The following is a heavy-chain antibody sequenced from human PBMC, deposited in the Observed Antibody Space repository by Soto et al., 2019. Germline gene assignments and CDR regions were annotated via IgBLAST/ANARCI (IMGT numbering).Heavy chain of an antibody. CDR2: IYWNDDK. D-gene: IGHD6-13*01. J-gene: IGHJ6*02. V-gene: IGHV2-5*01. CDR3: ANGAAAGTGSYYYYGMDV. CDR1: GVSLSTSGVG. Sequence: QITLKESGPTLVKPTQTLTLTCTFSGVSLSTSGVGVGWIRQPPGKALEWLALIYWNDDKRYSPSLKSRLTITKDTSKNQVVLTMTNMDPVDTATYYCANGAAAGTGSYYYYGMDVWGQGNTVTVSS.